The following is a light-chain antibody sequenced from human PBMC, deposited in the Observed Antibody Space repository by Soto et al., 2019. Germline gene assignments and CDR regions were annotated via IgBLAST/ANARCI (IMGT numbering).Light chain of an antibody. Sequence: DIQMTQSPSSVSASVGDRVTITCRASQAIDSWLAWYQQKPGEAHKXLIFTGSLLHSGVPPRFSGSGSGTDGTTTISSLQPEDGETYYCQQTLSFPPTFGQGTKVDIK. V-gene: IGKV1-12*01. CDR3: QQTLSFPPT. J-gene: IGKJ1*01. CDR2: TGS. CDR1: QAIDSW.